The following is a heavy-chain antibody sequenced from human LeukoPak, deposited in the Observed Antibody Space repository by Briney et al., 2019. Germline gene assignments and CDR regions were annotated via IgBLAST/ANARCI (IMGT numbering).Heavy chain of an antibody. CDR3: ARDGGGMDV. V-gene: IGHV4-30-2*01. CDR1: GGSISSDGYS. D-gene: IGHD3-3*01. CDR2: IYHSGST. J-gene: IGHJ6*02. Sequence: SETLSLTCAVSGGSISSDGYSWSWIRQPPGKGLEWIGCIYHSGSTYYNPSLKSRVTISPDRSKNQFSLKLTSVTAADTAVYFCARDGGGMDVWGQGTTVTVSS.